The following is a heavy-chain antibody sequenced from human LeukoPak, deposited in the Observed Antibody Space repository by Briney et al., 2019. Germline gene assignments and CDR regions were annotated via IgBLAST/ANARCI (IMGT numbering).Heavy chain of an antibody. CDR2: INHSGST. J-gene: IGHJ5*02. D-gene: IGHD3-22*01. CDR3: ARGNGYYDSSGYSLSWFDP. V-gene: IGHV4-34*01. Sequence: SETLSLTCAVYGGSFSGYYWSWIRQPPGKGLEWIGEINHSGSTNYNPSLKSQVTISVDTSKNQFSLKLSSVTAADTAVYYCARGNGYYDSSGYSLSWFDPWGQGTLVTVSS. CDR1: GGSFSGYY.